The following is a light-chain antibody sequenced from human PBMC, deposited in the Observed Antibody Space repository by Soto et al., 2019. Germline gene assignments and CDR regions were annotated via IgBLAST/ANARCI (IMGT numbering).Light chain of an antibody. J-gene: IGKJ2*01. CDR3: QQYNNWPRT. CDR2: GAS. CDR1: QSVSSS. V-gene: IGKV3-15*01. Sequence: EIVMTQSPVTLSVSPGERATLSCRASQSVSSSLAWFQQNPGQAPRLLIYGASTRATGIPARFSGSGSGTEFTLTISSLQSEDFAVYYCQQYNNWPRTFGQGTKLEMK.